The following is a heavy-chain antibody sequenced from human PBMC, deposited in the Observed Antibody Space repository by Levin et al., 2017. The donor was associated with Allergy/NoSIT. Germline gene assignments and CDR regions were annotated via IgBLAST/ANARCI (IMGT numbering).Heavy chain of an antibody. Sequence: ASVKVSCAVSGFTISEYAMAWVRQAPGKGLEWVSVITGGGFNTYYGDSVKGRFTVSRDDSKDTLYLDLNSLRAEDTAVYYCAKKQGGTSGFSFDVWGQGTMVTVSS. V-gene: IGHV3-23*01. J-gene: IGHJ3*01. CDR2: ITGGGFNT. CDR1: GFTISEYA. D-gene: IGHD1-1*01. CDR3: AKKQGGTSGFSFDV.